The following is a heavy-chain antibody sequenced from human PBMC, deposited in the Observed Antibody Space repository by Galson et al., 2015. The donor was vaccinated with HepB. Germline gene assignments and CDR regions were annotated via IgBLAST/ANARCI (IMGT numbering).Heavy chain of an antibody. Sequence: ETLSLTCTVSGGSISSYYWSWIRQPPGKGLEWIGYIYYSGSTTYNPSLKSRVTISVDTSKNHFSLKLTSVTAADTAVYYCARERDGPADYWGQGTLVTVSS. CDR3: ARERDGPADY. J-gene: IGHJ4*02. V-gene: IGHV4-59*01. CDR1: GGSISSYY. CDR2: IYYSGST.